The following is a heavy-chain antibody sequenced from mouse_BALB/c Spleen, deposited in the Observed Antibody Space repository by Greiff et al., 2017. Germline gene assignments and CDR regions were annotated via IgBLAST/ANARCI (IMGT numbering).Heavy chain of an antibody. CDR3: ARIGDDGYYDWFAY. V-gene: IGHV8-11*01. Sequence: QVTLKESGPGILQPSQTLSLTCSFSGFSLSTYGIGVGWIRQPSGKGLEWLAHIWWNDNKYYNTALKSRLTISKDTSNNQVFLKIASVDTADTATYYCARIGDDGYYDWFAYWGQGTLVTVSA. CDR2: IWWNDNK. CDR1: GFSLSTYGIG. D-gene: IGHD2-3*01. J-gene: IGHJ3*01.